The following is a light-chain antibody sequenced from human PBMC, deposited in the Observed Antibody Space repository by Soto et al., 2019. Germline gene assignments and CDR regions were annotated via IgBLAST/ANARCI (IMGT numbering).Light chain of an antibody. CDR1: SSDVGGYKY. J-gene: IGLJ1*01. CDR2: DVS. V-gene: IGLV2-14*01. CDR3: SSYTSSSTPYV. Sequence: QSALTQPASVSGSPGQSITLSCTGTSSDVGGYKYVSWYQQHPGKAPKLMIYDVSNRPSGVSNRFSGSKSGNTASLTISGLQAEDDDDYYCSSYTSSSTPYVFGTGTKLTVL.